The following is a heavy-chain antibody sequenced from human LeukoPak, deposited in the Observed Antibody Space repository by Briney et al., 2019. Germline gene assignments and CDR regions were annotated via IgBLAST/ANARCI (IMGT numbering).Heavy chain of an antibody. D-gene: IGHD3-22*01. CDR2: MYGAGGT. CDR1: GFTVSTNY. J-gene: IGHJ4*02. Sequence: GGSLRLSCAASGFTVSTNYMTWVRQAPGKGLEWVSLMYGAGGTHFADSVKGRFTISRDTSKNTMYLQMNSLRAEDTAVYFCAKRGVVIRVILVGFHKEAYYFDSWGQGALVTVSS. CDR3: AKRGVVIRVILVGFHKEAYYFDS. V-gene: IGHV3-66*04.